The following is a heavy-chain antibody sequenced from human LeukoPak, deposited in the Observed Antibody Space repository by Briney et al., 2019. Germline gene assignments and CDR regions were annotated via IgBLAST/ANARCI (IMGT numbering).Heavy chain of an antibody. CDR3: ARDLEYYDSSGYSPSLYYFDY. Sequence: ASVKVSCKASGYTFTGYYMHWVRQAPGQGLEWMGWINPNSGGTNYAQKFQGRVTMTRDTSISTAYMELSRLRSDDTAVYYCARDLEYYDSSGYSPSLYYFDYWGQGTLVTVSS. CDR1: GYTFTGYY. J-gene: IGHJ4*02. CDR2: INPNSGGT. V-gene: IGHV1-2*02. D-gene: IGHD3-22*01.